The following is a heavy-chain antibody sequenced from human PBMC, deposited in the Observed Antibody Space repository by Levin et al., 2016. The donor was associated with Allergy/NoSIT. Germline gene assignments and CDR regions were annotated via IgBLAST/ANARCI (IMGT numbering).Heavy chain of an antibody. CDR1: GYTFTSYG. CDR3: ARTYYDFWSAYYYYYMDV. J-gene: IGHJ6*03. Sequence: ASVKVSCKASGYTFTSYGISWVRQAPGQGLEWVGWISAYNGNTNYAQHLQGRVTMTTDTSTSTAYMELRSLRSDDTAVYYCARTYYDFWSAYYYYYMDVWGKGTTVTVSS. D-gene: IGHD3-3*01. CDR2: ISAYNGNT. V-gene: IGHV1-18*01.